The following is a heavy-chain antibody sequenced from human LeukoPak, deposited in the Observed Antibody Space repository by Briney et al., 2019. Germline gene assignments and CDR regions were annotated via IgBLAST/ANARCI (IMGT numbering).Heavy chain of an antibody. CDR1: GFTFSSYA. CDR2: ISSNGGGT. D-gene: IGHD3-10*01. CDR3: VIHGSGSYVDYYYGMDV. V-gene: IGHV3-64D*06. Sequence: GGSLRLSCSASGFTFSSYAMHWVRQAPGKGLEYVSAISSNGGGTYYADSVKGRFTISRDNSKNTLYLQMSSLRAEDTAVYYCVIHGSGSYVDYYYGMDVWGKGTTVTVSS. J-gene: IGHJ6*04.